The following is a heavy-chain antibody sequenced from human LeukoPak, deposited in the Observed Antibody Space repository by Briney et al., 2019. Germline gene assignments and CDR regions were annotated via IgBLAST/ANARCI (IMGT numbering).Heavy chain of an antibody. Sequence: GGSLRLSCAASGLTFSGQWMNWVRQAPGKGLEWVSFIRSKAYGGTTEYAASVKGRFTISRDDSKSIAYLQMNSLKTEDTAVYYCRGDSSGYYSDYGMDVWGQGTTVTVSS. J-gene: IGHJ6*02. CDR2: IRSKAYGGTT. D-gene: IGHD3-22*01. V-gene: IGHV3-49*04. CDR3: RGDSSGYYSDYGMDV. CDR1: GLTFSGQW.